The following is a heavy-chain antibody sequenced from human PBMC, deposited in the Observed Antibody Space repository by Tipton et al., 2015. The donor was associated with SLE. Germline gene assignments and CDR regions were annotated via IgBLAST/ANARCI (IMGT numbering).Heavy chain of an antibody. CDR3: AKGCGSYSGSFEY. CDR2: ISWNSGSI. V-gene: IGHV3-9*01. J-gene: IGHJ4*02. CDR1: GFTFDDYA. D-gene: IGHD1-26*01. Sequence: SLRLSCAASGFTFDDYAMHWVRQAPGKGLEWVSGISWNSGSIGYVDSVKGRFTISRDNAKNSLYLQMNSLRAEDTALYYCAKGCGSYSGSFEYWGQGILVSVSS.